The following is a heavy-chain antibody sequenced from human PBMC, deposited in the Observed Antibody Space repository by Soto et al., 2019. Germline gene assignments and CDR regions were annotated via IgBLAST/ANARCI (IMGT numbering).Heavy chain of an antibody. Sequence: SETLSVTCTVSGGSISSGDYCWSWIRQPPGKGLEWIGYIYYSGSTYYNPSLKSRVTISVDTSKNQFSVKLSSVTAADTAVSYCAGRGYSGANHGMDVWGQGTTVTVSS. CDR2: IYYSGST. D-gene: IGHD5-12*01. CDR3: AGRGYSGANHGMDV. CDR1: GGSISSGDYC. V-gene: IGHV4-30-4*01. J-gene: IGHJ6*02.